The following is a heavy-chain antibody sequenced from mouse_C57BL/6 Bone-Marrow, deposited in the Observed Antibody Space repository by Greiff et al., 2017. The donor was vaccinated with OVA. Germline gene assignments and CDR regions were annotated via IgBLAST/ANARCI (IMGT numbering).Heavy chain of an antibody. CDR2: IYPGNSDT. V-gene: IGHV1-5*01. D-gene: IGHD2-4*01. J-gene: IGHJ2*01. CDR3: TSPIYYDYSDY. CDR1: GYTFTSYW. Sequence: EVKLVESGTVLARPGASVKMSCKTSGYTFTSYWMHWVKQRPGQGLEWIGAIYPGNSDTSYNQKFKGKAKLTAVTSASTAYMELSSLTNEDSAVYYCTSPIYYDYSDYWGQGTTLTVSS.